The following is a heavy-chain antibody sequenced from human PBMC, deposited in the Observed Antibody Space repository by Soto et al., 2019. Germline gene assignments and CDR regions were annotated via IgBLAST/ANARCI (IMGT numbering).Heavy chain of an antibody. J-gene: IGHJ6*03. CDR2: MNPNSGNT. CDR3: ASTQRVVAAFFGVHYYMDV. CDR1: GYTFTSYD. V-gene: IGHV1-8*01. D-gene: IGHD2-15*01. Sequence: QVQLVQSGAEVKKPGASVKVSCKASGYTFTSYDINWVRQATGQGLEWMGWMNPNSGNTGYAQKFQGRVTMTRNTSISTAYMELSSLRSEDTAVYYCASTQRVVAAFFGVHYYMDVWGKGTTVTVSS.